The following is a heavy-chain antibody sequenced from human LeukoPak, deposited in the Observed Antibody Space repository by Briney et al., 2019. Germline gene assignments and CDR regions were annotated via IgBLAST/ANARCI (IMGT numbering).Heavy chain of an antibody. CDR2: MNPNSGNT. CDR1: GYTFTSYD. D-gene: IGHD3-10*01. J-gene: IGHJ4*02. CDR3: ARGHTGHYYGSGSYSGY. V-gene: IGHV1-8*01. Sequence: ASVKVSCKASGYTFTSYDINWVRQATGQGLEWMGWMNPNSGNTGYAQKFQGRVTMTRNTSISTAYMELSSLRSEDTAVYYCARGHTGHYYGSGSYSGYWGQGTLVTVSS.